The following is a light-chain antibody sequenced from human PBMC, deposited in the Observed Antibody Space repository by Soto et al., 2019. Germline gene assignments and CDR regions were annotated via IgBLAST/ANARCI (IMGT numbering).Light chain of an antibody. CDR2: EVS. Sequence: QSVLTQPASVSGSPGQSITISCTGTSSDVGSYNLVSWYQQHPGEAPKLMIYEVSKRPSGVSNRFSGSKSGNTASLTISGLQAEDEADYYCCSYVGSSSVVFGGGTKLTVL. CDR3: CSYVGSSSVV. CDR1: SSDVGSYNL. J-gene: IGLJ2*01. V-gene: IGLV2-23*02.